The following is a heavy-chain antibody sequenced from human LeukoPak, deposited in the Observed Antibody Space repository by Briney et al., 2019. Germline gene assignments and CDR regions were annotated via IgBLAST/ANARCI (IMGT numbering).Heavy chain of an antibody. CDR1: GFTFNTYA. Sequence: PGGSLRLSCAASGFTFNTYAMSWVRQAPGKGPEGVSGISASGGSTYYADSVKGRFTISRDNSKITLYLQMNSLRAEDTAVYYCAKGVVVGATRPDYWGQGTLVTVSS. CDR3: AKGVVVGATRPDY. CDR2: ISASGGST. V-gene: IGHV3-23*01. D-gene: IGHD1-26*01. J-gene: IGHJ4*02.